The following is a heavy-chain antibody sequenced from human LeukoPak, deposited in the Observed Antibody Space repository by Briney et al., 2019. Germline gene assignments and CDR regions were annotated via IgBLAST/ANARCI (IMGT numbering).Heavy chain of an antibody. D-gene: IGHD5-12*01. Sequence: GGSLRLSCAASGFTFDDYAMHWVRQAPGKGLEWVSGISWNSGSIGYADSVKGRFTISRDNAKNSLYLRMNSLRAEDTALYYCAKGGTDAYSGYDFFDYWGQGTLVTVSS. V-gene: IGHV3-9*01. CDR1: GFTFDDYA. J-gene: IGHJ4*02. CDR3: AKGGTDAYSGYDFFDY. CDR2: ISWNSGSI.